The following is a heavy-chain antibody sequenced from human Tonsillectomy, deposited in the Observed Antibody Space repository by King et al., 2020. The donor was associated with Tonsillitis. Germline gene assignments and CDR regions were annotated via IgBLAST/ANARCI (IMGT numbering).Heavy chain of an antibody. CDR1: GFTFSDYY. CDR2: ISSSGSTI. D-gene: IGHD3-16*02. J-gene: IGHJ4*02. Sequence: QVQLVESGGGLVKPGGSLRLSCAASGFTFSDYYMTWIRQAPGKGLEWVSYISSSGSTIYYADSVKGRFTISRDNAKNSLYLQMNSLRTEDTAVYFCATDRGYDYVWGTYRPPNWGQGTLVTVAS. CDR3: ATDRGYDYVWGTYRPPN. V-gene: IGHV3-11*01.